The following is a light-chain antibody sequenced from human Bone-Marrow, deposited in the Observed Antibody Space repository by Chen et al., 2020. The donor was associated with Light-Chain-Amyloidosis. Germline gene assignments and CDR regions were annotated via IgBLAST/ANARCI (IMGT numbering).Light chain of an antibody. Sequence: EIVLTQSPGTLSLSPGEGANLSSRASQTIIINYLTWYQQKFGQAPRLLFYGSSSRATGIPDRFTGSGSGTDFTLTINRLEPEDFAMYYCQQYGTSPLTFGGGTKVEIK. CDR3: QQYGTSPLT. CDR1: QTIIINY. CDR2: GSS. J-gene: IGKJ4*01. V-gene: IGKV3-20*01.